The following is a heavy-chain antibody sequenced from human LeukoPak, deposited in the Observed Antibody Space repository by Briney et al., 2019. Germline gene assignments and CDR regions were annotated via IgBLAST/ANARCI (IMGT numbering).Heavy chain of an antibody. J-gene: IGHJ6*03. V-gene: IGHV3-20*04. D-gene: IGHD4-17*01. CDR3: ARGYGDYARNYYYYMDV. Sequence: GGSLRLSCVASGFSFDDHGMSWVRQAPGKRLEWVSGITWKGDNVRYADSVKGRFTIARDNAKNSLSLQMNNLRVEDTALYYCARGYGDYARNYYYYMDVWGKGTTVTVSS. CDR1: GFSFDDHG. CDR2: ITWKGDNV.